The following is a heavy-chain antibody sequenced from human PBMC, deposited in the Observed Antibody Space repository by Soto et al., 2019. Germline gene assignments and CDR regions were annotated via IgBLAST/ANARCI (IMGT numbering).Heavy chain of an antibody. CDR3: ARDFPYTGNYQTDY. V-gene: IGHV4-38-2*02. Sequence: SETLSLTCAVSGNSITSGYYWGWIRQPPGKGLEWIGTIYHSGSTYYNPSLKSRVTISVDTSKNQFSLKLRSVTAADTAVYYCARDFPYTGNYQTDYWGQGTLVTVSS. J-gene: IGHJ4*02. CDR1: GNSITSGYY. CDR2: IYHSGST. D-gene: IGHD1-26*01.